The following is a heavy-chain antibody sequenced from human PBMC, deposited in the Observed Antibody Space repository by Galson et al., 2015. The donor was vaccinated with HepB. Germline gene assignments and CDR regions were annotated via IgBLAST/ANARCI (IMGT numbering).Heavy chain of an antibody. CDR2: IYTSGST. D-gene: IGHD3-22*01. V-gene: IGHV4-4*07. CDR1: GGSISSYY. CDR3: ARDRVGRPNYYDSSGHYYYYYGMDV. J-gene: IGHJ6*02. Sequence: TLSLTCTVSGGSISSYYWSWIRQPAGKGLEWIGRIYTSGSTNYNPSLKSRVTMSVDTSKNQFSLKLSSVTAADTAVYYCARDRVGRPNYYDSSGHYYYYYGMDVWGQGTTVTVSS.